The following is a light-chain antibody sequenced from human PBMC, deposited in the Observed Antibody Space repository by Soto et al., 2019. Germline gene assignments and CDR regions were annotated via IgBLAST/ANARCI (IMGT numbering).Light chain of an antibody. J-gene: IGLJ1*01. Sequence: QSVLAQPAAGSGSPGQSITISCTGTSSDVGGYNYVSWYRQHPGKAPKLMIYDVSNRPSGVSNRFSGSKSGNTASLTISGLQAEDEADYYCSSYTSSSTRVFGTGTKVTVL. CDR2: DVS. V-gene: IGLV2-14*01. CDR3: SSYTSSSTRV. CDR1: SSDVGGYNY.